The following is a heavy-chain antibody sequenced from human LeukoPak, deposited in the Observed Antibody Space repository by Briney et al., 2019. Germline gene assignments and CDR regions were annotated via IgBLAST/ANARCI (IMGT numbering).Heavy chain of an antibody. CDR1: GFTFSSYA. V-gene: IGHV3-23*01. Sequence: PGGSLRLSCAASGFTFSSYAMSWVRQAPGKGLEWVSAISGSGGSTYYADSVKGRFTISRDNSKNTLYLQMNSLRAEDTAVYYRAKDLDEGYYFDYWGQGTLVTVSS. CDR2: ISGSGGST. J-gene: IGHJ4*02. CDR3: AKDLDEGYYFDY.